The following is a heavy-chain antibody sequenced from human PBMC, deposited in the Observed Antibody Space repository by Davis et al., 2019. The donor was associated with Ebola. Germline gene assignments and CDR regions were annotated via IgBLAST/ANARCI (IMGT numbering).Heavy chain of an antibody. CDR2: FDPEDGET. D-gene: IGHD6-13*01. J-gene: IGHJ4*02. V-gene: IGHV1-24*01. CDR1: GYTLTELS. CDR3: ATSFPQAMYSSRCQMCY. Sequence: ASVKVSCKVSGYTLTELSMHWVRQAPGKGLEWMGGFDPEDGETIYAQKFQGRVTMTEDTSTDTAYMELSSLRSEDTAVYYCATSFPQAMYSSRCQMCYWGQGTLVTVSS.